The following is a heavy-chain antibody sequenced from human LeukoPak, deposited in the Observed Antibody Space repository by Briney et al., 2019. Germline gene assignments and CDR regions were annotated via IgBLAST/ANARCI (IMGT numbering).Heavy chain of an antibody. D-gene: IGHD3-3*01. CDR3: ARGRDFWSGYSFDY. CDR2: VYYSGST. CDR1: GGSISTYY. V-gene: IGHV4-59*01. Sequence: SETLSLTCTVSGGSISTYYWSWVRQPPGKGLEWIGYVYYSGSTEYNPSLKSRVTISVDTSKIQFSLKLNSMTAADTAVYYCARGRDFWSGYSFDYWGQGALVTVSS. J-gene: IGHJ4*02.